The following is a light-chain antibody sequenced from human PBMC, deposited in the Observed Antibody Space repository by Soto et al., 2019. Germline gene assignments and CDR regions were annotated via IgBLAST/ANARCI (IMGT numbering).Light chain of an antibody. V-gene: IGKV3-20*01. CDR2: GAS. Sequence: EIVLTQSPGTLSLSPGERATLSCRASQSVSSSYLAWYQQKPGQAPRLLIYGASSRANGIPDRFSGSGSGTDFTLTISRLEPEDFAVYYCQQYGSSSLTFGGGTKV. CDR3: QQYGSSSLT. CDR1: QSVSSSY. J-gene: IGKJ4*01.